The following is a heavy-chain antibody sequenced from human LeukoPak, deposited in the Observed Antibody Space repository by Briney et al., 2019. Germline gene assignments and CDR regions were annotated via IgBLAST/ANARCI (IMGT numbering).Heavy chain of an antibody. CDR1: GYTFTGYY. Sequence: ASVKVSCKASGYTFTGYYMHWVRQAPGQGLEWMGWINPNSGGTNYAQKFQGRVTMTRDTSISTAYMELSRLRSDDTAVYYCARDVDRASGWEWLVDYWGQGTLVTVSS. CDR2: INPNSGGT. CDR3: ARDVDRASGWEWLVDY. J-gene: IGHJ4*02. V-gene: IGHV1-2*02. D-gene: IGHD6-19*01.